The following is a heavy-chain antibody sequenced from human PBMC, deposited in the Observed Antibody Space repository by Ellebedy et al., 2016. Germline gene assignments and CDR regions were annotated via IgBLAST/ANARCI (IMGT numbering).Heavy chain of an antibody. CDR3: ASHGHGYNYPEYFQH. J-gene: IGHJ1*01. V-gene: IGHV5-51*01. CDR1: GYSFTSYW. Sequence: GESLKISXKGSGYSFTSYWIGWVRQMPGKGLEWMGIIYPGDSDTRYSPSFQGQVTISADKSISTAYLQWSSLKASDTAMYYCASHGHGYNYPEYFQHWGQGTLVTVSS. D-gene: IGHD5-24*01. CDR2: IYPGDSDT.